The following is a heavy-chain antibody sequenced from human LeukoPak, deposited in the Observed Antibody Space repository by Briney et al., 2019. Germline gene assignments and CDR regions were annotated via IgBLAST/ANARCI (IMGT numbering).Heavy chain of an antibody. CDR1: GGSISSGSYY. D-gene: IGHD1-14*01. J-gene: IGHJ4*02. CDR2: IYTSGST. Sequence: SQTLSLTCTVSGGSISSGSYYWSWIRQPAGKGLEWIGRIYTSGSTNYNPSLKSRVTISVDTSKNQFSLKLSSVTAADTAVYYCASQPRGLGTPPRVDYWGQGTLVTVSS. V-gene: IGHV4-61*02. CDR3: ASQPRGLGTPPRVDY.